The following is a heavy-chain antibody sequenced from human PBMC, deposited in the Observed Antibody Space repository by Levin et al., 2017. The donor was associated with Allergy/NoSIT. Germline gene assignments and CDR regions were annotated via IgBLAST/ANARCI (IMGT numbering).Heavy chain of an antibody. CDR3: ARNKWELRGNLAELDY. Sequence: GESLKISCAASGFTFSNYYMNWVRQAPGKGLEWVANIKQDGSEKYYVESVRGRFTISRDNAKNSLFLQMNSLRAEDTAVYYCARNKWELRGNLAELDYWGQGTLVTVSS. D-gene: IGHD1-26*01. J-gene: IGHJ4*02. CDR1: GFTFSNYY. V-gene: IGHV3-7*01. CDR2: IKQDGSEK.